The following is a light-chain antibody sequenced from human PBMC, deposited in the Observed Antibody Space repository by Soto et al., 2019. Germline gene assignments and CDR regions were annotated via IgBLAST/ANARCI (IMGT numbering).Light chain of an antibody. J-gene: IGKJ4*01. CDR3: QQYGGSPTT. V-gene: IGKV3-20*01. CDR1: QSVWSTY. Sequence: EIVLTQSPGTLSLSPGERATLSCRASQSVWSTYLAWYQQKPGQAPRLLIYGVSSRATGIPDRFSGGGSGTDFTLTLSRLEAEDFAVYYCQQYGGSPTTFGGGTRVEI. CDR2: GVS.